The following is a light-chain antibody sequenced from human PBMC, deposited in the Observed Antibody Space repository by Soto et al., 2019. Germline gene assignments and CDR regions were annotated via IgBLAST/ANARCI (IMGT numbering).Light chain of an antibody. CDR2: AAS. CDR1: HSFSIY. J-gene: IGKJ1*01. V-gene: IGKV1-39*01. Sequence: DIQMTQSPSSLSASVGDRVTITCRTSHSFSIYLNWYQQKPGKAPKLLIYAASSLGSGVPSRFSGSGSGTDFTLIISSLQPEDIATYYFQQSYITPWTFGQGTKVEIK. CDR3: QQSYITPWT.